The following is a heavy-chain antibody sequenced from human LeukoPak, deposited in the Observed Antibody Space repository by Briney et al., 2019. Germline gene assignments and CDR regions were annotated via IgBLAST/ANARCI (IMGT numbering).Heavy chain of an antibody. V-gene: IGHV3-49*04. CDR1: GFTFGDYA. D-gene: IGHD2-15*01. J-gene: IGHJ6*03. CDR3: SRGYCSSGSCYSYYYYIDV. CDR2: IRSKPYGGTT. Sequence: PGGSLRLSCTASGFTFGDYAMSWVRQAPGKGLEWVGFIRSKPYGGTTEYAASVKGRFTISRDDSESIAYLQMNSLKTEDTAVYYCSRGYCSSGSCYSYYYYIDVWGKGITVTVSS.